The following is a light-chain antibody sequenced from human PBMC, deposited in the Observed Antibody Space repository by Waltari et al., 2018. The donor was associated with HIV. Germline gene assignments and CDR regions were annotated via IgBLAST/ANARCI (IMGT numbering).Light chain of an antibody. CDR3: QQYFSLPLT. V-gene: IGKV4-1*01. CDR2: RAS. Sequence: DIVMTQSPDSLTVSLGERATLNCRSSRTVFYNSNHENYLAWYQHKPGQPPKVLSYRASTRACGVSDRFSGTGSGTNVRLTISNLQADDLAVYDCQQYFSLPLTFGGGTKLEVK. CDR1: RTVFYNSNHENY. J-gene: IGKJ4*01.